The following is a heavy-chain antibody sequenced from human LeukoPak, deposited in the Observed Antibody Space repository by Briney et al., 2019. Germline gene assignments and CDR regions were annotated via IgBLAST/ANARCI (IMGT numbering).Heavy chain of an antibody. D-gene: IGHD3-9*01. Sequence: SETLSLTCAVYGGSFSGYYWTWIRQPPGKGLEWIGGINHSGSTNYNPSLKSRVTISVDTSKNQFSLKLSSVTAADTAVFYCARGKGNFDILTGKGGFYGMDVWGQGTTVTVSS. CDR2: INHSGST. V-gene: IGHV4-34*01. CDR1: GGSFSGYY. CDR3: ARGKGNFDILTGKGGFYGMDV. J-gene: IGHJ6*02.